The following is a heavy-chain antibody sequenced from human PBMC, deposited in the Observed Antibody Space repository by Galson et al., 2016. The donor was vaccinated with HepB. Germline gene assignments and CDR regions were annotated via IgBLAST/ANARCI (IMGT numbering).Heavy chain of an antibody. CDR1: GFSLNTSGVG. CDR3: VHRLLEFSRYDYVGGYFGF. J-gene: IGHJ4*02. D-gene: IGHD3-16*01. V-gene: IGHV2-5*02. CDR2: IYWDDDK. Sequence: PALVKPTQTLTLTCTFSGFSLNTSGVGVGWIRQPPGKAPEWLALIYWDDDKRYSPSLQSRLAITKDTFKSQVALKMTGMDPADTGTYFCVHRLLEFSRYDYVGGYFGFWGQGSRVTVSS.